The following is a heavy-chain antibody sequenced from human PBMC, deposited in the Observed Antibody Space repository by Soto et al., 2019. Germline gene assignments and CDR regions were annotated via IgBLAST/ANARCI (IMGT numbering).Heavy chain of an antibody. CDR3: ARHSLALRKNNWFDP. CDR2: IFYLGPS. D-gene: IGHD3-3*02. J-gene: IGHJ5*02. CDR1: GDSIISSDFY. V-gene: IGHV4-39*01. Sequence: SETLSLTCTVSGDSIISSDFYWGWVRQPPGKGLEWIGSIFYLGPSYYNPSLKSRVTMSVDTSKNQFSLRLRSVTAADTALYFCARHSLALRKNNWFDPWGQGIMVTVSS.